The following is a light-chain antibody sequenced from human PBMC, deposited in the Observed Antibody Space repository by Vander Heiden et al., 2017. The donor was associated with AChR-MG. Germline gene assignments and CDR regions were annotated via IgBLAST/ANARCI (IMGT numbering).Light chain of an antibody. J-gene: IGLJ1*01. CDR1: SSNIGSNT. CDR2: NNN. Sequence: QSVLTQPPSASGTPGQRVTISCPGSSSNIGSNTVNWYQQLPGTAPKLLIYNNNQRHSGVPDRFSASKSGSSASLAISGLQSEDEADYYCAAWDDSLNGYVFGTGTKVTVL. CDR3: AAWDDSLNGYV. V-gene: IGLV1-44*01.